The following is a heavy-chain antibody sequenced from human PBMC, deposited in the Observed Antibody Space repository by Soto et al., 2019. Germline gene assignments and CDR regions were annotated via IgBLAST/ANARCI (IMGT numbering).Heavy chain of an antibody. Sequence: VASVKVSCKASGVTFSSETLGWVRQAPGQGLEWVGGIIPLFGTASYAQKFQGRVTITADESTSTVYMELSGLRSDDTAVYFCATELGENPASPFDAWGQGTLVTVSS. CDR1: GVTFSSET. V-gene: IGHV1-69*13. D-gene: IGHD3-10*01. CDR2: IIPLFGTA. CDR3: ATELGENPASPFDA. J-gene: IGHJ4*02.